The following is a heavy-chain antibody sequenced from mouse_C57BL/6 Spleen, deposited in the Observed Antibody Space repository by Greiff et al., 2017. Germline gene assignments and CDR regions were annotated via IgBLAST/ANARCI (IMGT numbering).Heavy chain of an antibody. CDR2: INPSNGGT. Sequence: QVQLQQSGTELVKPGASVKLSCKASGYTFTSYWMHWVKQRPGQGLEWIGNINPSNGGTNYNEKFKSKATLTVDKSSSTAYMQLSSLTSEDSAVYYCARILLITTVVDWYFDVWGTGTTVTVSS. CDR3: ARILLITTVVDWYFDV. CDR1: GYTFTSYW. V-gene: IGHV1-53*01. J-gene: IGHJ1*03. D-gene: IGHD1-1*01.